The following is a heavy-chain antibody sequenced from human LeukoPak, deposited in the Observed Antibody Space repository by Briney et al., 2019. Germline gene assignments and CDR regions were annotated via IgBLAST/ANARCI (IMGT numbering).Heavy chain of an antibody. CDR1: GDTVSSNSAA. CDR2: TYYRSEWYN. V-gene: IGHV6-1*01. CDR3: AREEGEQWLVYKPDPFDI. Sequence: SQTLSLTCGTSGDTVSSNSAAWNWIRQSPSRGLEWLGRTYYRSEWYNDYAVSLKSRITINPDTSKNQFSLQLNSVTPEDTAVYYCAREEGEQWLVYKPDPFDIWGQGTMVTVSS. J-gene: IGHJ3*02. D-gene: IGHD6-19*01.